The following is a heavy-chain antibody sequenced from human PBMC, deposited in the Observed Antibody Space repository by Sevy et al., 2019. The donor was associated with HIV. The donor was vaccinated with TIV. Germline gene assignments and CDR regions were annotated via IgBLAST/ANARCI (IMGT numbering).Heavy chain of an antibody. J-gene: IGHJ4*02. CDR3: ARDRGEILSSAFDY. V-gene: IGHV3-30*04. Sequence: GGSLRLSCAASGFTFSDYRMHWVRQAPGKGLEWVVVISYDGRNNKYNADSVKGRFTISRDNSKNTVYLQMNSLRAEDTAIYYCARDRGEILSSAFDYWGKGTLVTVSS. CDR2: ISYDGRNNK. CDR1: GFTFSDYR. D-gene: IGHD3-16*01.